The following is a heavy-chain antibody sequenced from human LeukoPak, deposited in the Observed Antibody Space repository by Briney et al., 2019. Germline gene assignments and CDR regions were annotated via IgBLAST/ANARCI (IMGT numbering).Heavy chain of an antibody. V-gene: IGHV4-39*01. CDR3: ASLAVAGLSEGY. Sequence: SETLSLTCTVSGGSLSSDSYYWAWIRQPPGKGLEWIASIYYSGSTYYNPSLKSRVTISVDTSRNQFSLKLNSVTAADTAVYYCASLAVAGLSEGYWGQGTLVIVSS. D-gene: IGHD6-19*01. CDR1: GGSLSSDSYY. J-gene: IGHJ4*02. CDR2: IYYSGST.